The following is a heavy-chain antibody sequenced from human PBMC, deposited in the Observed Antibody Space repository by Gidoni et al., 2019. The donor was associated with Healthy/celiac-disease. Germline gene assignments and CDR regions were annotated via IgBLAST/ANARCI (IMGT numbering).Heavy chain of an antibody. D-gene: IGHD2-2*01. J-gene: IGHJ6*02. CDR3: ARDLQITSQQSFYYYYGMDV. V-gene: IGHV3-33*01. Sequence: QVQLVESGGGVVQPGRSLILSCAASGFTFSSYGMHWVRQAPGTGLEWVAVIWYDGSNKYYADSVKGRFTISRDNSKNTLYLQMNSLRAEDTAVYYCARDLQITSQQSFYYYYGMDVWGQGTTVTVSS. CDR2: IWYDGSNK. CDR1: GFTFSSYG.